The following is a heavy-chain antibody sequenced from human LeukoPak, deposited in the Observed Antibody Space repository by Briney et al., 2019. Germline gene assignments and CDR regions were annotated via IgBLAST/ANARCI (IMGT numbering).Heavy chain of an antibody. CDR1: GYSISSGYY. CDR2: IYHSGST. D-gene: IGHD2-2*01. Sequence: PSETLSLTCTVSGYSISSGYYWGWIRQPPGKGLEWIGSIYHSGSTYYNPSLKSRVTISVDTSKNQFSLKLSSVTAADTAVYYCARVNLGYCSSTSCPTQGYYYYYMDVWGKGTTVTVSS. CDR3: ARVNLGYCSSTSCPTQGYYYYYMDV. V-gene: IGHV4-38-2*02. J-gene: IGHJ6*03.